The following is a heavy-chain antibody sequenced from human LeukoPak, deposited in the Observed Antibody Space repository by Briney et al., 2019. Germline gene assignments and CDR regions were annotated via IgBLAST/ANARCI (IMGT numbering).Heavy chain of an antibody. CDR1: GFTFSTYG. D-gene: IGHD3-3*01. J-gene: IGHJ4*02. CDR2: IRYDGSNK. CDR3: AKVKSNYDFWSGFDY. V-gene: IGHV3-30*02. Sequence: GGSLRLSCAASGFTFSTYGMHWVRQAPGKGLEWVAFIRYDGSNKYYADSVKGRFTISRDNSKNTLYLQMKSLRAEDTAVYYCAKVKSNYDFWSGFDYWGQGTLVTVSS.